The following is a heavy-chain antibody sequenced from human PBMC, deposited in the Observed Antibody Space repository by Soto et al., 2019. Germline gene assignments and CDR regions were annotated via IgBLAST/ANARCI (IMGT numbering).Heavy chain of an antibody. V-gene: IGHV3-23*01. Sequence: EVRLLESGGGLVKPGGSLRLSCATSGLTFSNYAMSWVRQAPGGGLAWVSSMSGSSSTTYYADSGRGRFTISRDRSKNTLSLQMSSLRAADTALSYCAKNPARELPSVIDFWGQGTLVTVSS. J-gene: IGHJ4*02. CDR1: GLTFSNYA. CDR2: MSGSSSTT. CDR3: AKNPARELPSVIDF. D-gene: IGHD1-7*01.